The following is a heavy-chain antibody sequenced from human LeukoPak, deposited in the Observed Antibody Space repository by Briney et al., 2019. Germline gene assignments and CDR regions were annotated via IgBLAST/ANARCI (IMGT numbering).Heavy chain of an antibody. Sequence: GGSLRLSCAASGFSFSSYGMHWVRQAPGKGLEWVAHIWYDGSNKYHADSVKGRFTISRDNSKNMLYLQMNSLRAEDTAVYYCATAGVTQLLTDWGQGTLVTVSS. D-gene: IGHD2-21*02. CDR3: ATAGVTQLLTD. CDR2: IWYDGSNK. CDR1: GFSFSSYG. V-gene: IGHV3-33*01. J-gene: IGHJ4*02.